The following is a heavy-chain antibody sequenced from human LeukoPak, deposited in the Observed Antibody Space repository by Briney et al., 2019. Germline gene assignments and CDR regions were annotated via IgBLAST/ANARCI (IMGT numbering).Heavy chain of an antibody. Sequence: GGSLRLSCAASVFTFNSYAMGCVRQAPGKGLEWVSSISGSGGSTYYADSVKGRFTIARDNSENTLFLQMNSLRADDTAVYYWSKGDSGYYANGICSSRAVAAIDCWGQGTLVTVSS. CDR2: ISGSGGST. CDR1: VFTFNSYA. D-gene: IGHD2-8*01. CDR3: SKGDSGYYANGICSSRAVAAIDC. V-gene: IGHV3-23*01. J-gene: IGHJ4*02.